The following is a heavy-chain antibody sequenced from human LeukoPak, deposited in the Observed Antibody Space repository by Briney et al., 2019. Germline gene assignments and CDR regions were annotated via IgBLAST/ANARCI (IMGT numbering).Heavy chain of an antibody. D-gene: IGHD4-17*01. J-gene: IGHJ4*02. CDR3: TSPLHGEYAYYFDY. CDR2: IRNKANSYAT. CDR1: GFTFSGSA. V-gene: IGHV3-73*01. Sequence: GGSLRLSCAASGFTFSGSAIHWVRHAPRKRLQWVSRIRNKANSYATVYAASVKGRFTISRDDSKNTAYLQMNSLKSEDTAVYYCTSPLHGEYAYYFDYWGQGTLVTVSS.